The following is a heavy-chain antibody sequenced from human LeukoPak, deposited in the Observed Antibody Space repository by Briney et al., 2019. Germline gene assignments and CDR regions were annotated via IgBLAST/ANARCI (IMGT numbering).Heavy chain of an antibody. CDR2: ISSSSSYI. D-gene: IGHD3-16*02. J-gene: IGHJ4*02. CDR3: ARIMITFGGVIGQYYFDY. CDR1: GFTFSTYS. V-gene: IGHV3-21*01. Sequence: GGSLRLSCAASGFTFSTYSMNWVRQAPGRGLEWVSSISSSSSYIYYADSVKGRFTISRDNAKNSLYLQMNSLRAEDTAVYYCARIMITFGGVIGQYYFDYWGQGTLVTVSS.